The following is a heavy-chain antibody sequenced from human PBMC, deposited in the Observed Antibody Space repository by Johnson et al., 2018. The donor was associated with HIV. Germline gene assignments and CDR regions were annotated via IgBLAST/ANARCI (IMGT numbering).Heavy chain of an antibody. CDR1: GFTVSNNY. J-gene: IGHJ3*02. Sequence: EVQLVESGGGLIQPGGSLRLSCAASGFTVSNNYMSWVRQAPGKGLEWVSILHSDGSTFNTDSVKGRFTISRDNARNTLYLQMNSLRVEDTAVYYCAREIIAAADDIWGQGQWSPSLQ. D-gene: IGHD6-13*01. CDR2: LHSDGST. CDR3: AREIIAAADDI. V-gene: IGHV3-66*03.